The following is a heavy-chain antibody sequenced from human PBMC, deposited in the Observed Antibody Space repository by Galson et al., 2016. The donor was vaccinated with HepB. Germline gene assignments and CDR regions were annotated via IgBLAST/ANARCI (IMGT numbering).Heavy chain of an antibody. CDR3: ARERAALGVGGKVYGMDV. D-gene: IGHD3-16*01. CDR1: GGSISSAVHY. V-gene: IGHV4-31*03. Sequence: TLSLTCTVSGGSISSAVHYWIWLRQHPGEALEWIGYVYHSGTTYYNPSLKSRVIMSVDTSKNQFSLNLSSVTAADTAVYYCARERAALGVGGKVYGMDVWGQGITVTVSS. J-gene: IGHJ6*02. CDR2: VYHSGTT.